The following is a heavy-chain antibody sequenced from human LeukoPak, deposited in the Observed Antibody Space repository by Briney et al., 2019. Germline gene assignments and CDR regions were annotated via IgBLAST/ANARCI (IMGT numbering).Heavy chain of an antibody. V-gene: IGHV4-38-2*02. CDR2: IYYSGST. CDR1: GYSISSGYY. J-gene: IGHJ4*02. CDR3: AGETPVRSEYYFDY. Sequence: PSETLSLTCTVSGYSISSGYYWGWIRQPPGKGLEWIGYIYYSGSTNYNPSLKSRVTISVDTSKNQFSLKLSSVTAADTAVYYCAGETPVRSEYYFDYWGQGTLVTVSS. D-gene: IGHD4-17*01.